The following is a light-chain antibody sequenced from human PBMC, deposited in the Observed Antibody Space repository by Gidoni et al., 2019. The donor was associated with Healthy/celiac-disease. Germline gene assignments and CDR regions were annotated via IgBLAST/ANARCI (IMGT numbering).Light chain of an antibody. CDR3: QQYYSTPYT. CDR1: QSVLYSSNNKNY. V-gene: IGKV4-1*01. Sequence: DIVMTQSRDSLAVSLGERATINCKSSQSVLYSSNNKNYLAWYQQKPGQPPTLLIYWASTRESVVPDRFSGSGSGTDFTLPISSLQAEDVAVYYCQQYYSTPYTFGQGTKLEIQ. J-gene: IGKJ2*01. CDR2: WAS.